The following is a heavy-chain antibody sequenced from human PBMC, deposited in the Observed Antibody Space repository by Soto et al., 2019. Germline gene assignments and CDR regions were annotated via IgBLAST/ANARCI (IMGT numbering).Heavy chain of an antibody. Sequence: PGGSLRLSCAASGFTFSSYWMSWVRQAPGKGLEWVANIKQDGSEKYYVDSVKGRFTISRDNAKNSLYLQMNSLRAEDTAVYYCAKGKISTTTYTSFDSWGQGTLVTVSS. J-gene: IGHJ5*01. CDR2: IKQDGSEK. CDR3: AKGKISTTTYTSFDS. CDR1: GFTFSSYW. V-gene: IGHV3-7*01. D-gene: IGHD1-1*01.